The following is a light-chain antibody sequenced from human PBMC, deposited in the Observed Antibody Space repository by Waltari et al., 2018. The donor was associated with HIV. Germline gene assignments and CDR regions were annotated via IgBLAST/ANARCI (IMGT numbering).Light chain of an antibody. Sequence: QSALTQPASVSGSPGQSIAISCTGTSGDIGTYKYVSWYQQHTGKVPKLIIYDVNVRPSGVSDRFSGSKSGNTATLTISGLHSDDEADYYCCSYTVNSTGVFGVGTKITV. V-gene: IGLV2-14*03. J-gene: IGLJ1*01. CDR3: CSYTVNSTGV. CDR2: DVN. CDR1: SGDIGTYKY.